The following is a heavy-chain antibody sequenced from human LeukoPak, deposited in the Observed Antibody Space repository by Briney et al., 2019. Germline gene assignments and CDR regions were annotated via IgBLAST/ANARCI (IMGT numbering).Heavy chain of an antibody. Sequence: GASVKVSCKASGGTFSSYAISWVRQAPGQGLEWMGWMNPNSGNTGYAQKFQGRVTMTRNTSISTAYMELSSLRSEDTAVYYCASRVGKRFYWGQGTLVTVSS. V-gene: IGHV1-8*02. CDR3: ASRVGKRFY. J-gene: IGHJ4*02. CDR1: GGTFSSYA. D-gene: IGHD1-26*01. CDR2: MNPNSGNT.